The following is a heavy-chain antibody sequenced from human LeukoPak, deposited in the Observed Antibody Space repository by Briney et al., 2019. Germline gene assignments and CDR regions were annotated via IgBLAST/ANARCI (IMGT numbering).Heavy chain of an antibody. CDR3: ASPVGATTVRAFDV. CDR2: TRNEANIYTT. D-gene: IGHD1-26*01. CDR1: GFIFSDHY. J-gene: IGHJ3*01. Sequence: GGSLRLSCAASGFIFSDHYMDWVRQAPGKGLEWVGRTRNEANIYTTKYTASVKGRFTISRDDSKNSLYLQMNSLKTEDTAVYYCASPVGATTVRAFDVWGQGTMVTVSS. V-gene: IGHV3-72*01.